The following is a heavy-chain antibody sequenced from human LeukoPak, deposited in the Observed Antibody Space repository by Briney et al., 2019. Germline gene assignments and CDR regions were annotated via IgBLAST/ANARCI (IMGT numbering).Heavy chain of an antibody. Sequence: ASVKVSCKASGYTFTGYYIHWVRQAPGQGLEWMGWINPNSGDTNYAQKFQGRVTMTRDTSISTAYMELSRLRSDDTAVYYCVRDYGDYKFVGAFDIWGQGTMVTVSS. CDR3: VRDYGDYKFVGAFDI. D-gene: IGHD4-17*01. CDR2: INPNSGDT. J-gene: IGHJ3*02. V-gene: IGHV1-2*02. CDR1: GYTFTGYY.